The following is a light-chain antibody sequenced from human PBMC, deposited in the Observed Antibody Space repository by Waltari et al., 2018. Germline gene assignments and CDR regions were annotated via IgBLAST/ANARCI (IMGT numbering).Light chain of an antibody. V-gene: IGKV3-15*01. CDR2: GAS. CDR3: QQYNNWPQT. Sequence: EIVMTQSPATVSVSPGERVTLSCRASQSISNNLAWYQQKLGQAPRLLIYGASTRATGVPARFSGSGSVTEFTLTISSLQSEDFATYFCQQYNNWPQTFGQGTKVEIK. J-gene: IGKJ1*01. CDR1: QSISNN.